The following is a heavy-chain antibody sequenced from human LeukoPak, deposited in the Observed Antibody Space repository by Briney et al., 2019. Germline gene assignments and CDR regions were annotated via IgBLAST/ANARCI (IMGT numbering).Heavy chain of an antibody. CDR1: GYTFTGYY. CDR3: ARDREDIVATTHDAFDT. J-gene: IGHJ3*02. V-gene: IGHV1-2*04. D-gene: IGHD5-12*01. CDR2: INPNSGGT. Sequence: ASVKVSCKASGYTFTGYYMHWVRQAPGQGLEWMGWINPNSGGTNYAQKFQGWVTMTRDTSISTAYMELSSLRSEDTAVYYCARDREDIVATTHDAFDTWGQGTMVTVSS.